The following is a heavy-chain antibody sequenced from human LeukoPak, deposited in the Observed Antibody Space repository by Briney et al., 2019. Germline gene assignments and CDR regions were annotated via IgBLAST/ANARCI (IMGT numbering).Heavy chain of an antibody. D-gene: IGHD2-21*01. CDR3: ARVQWELMWYYFDY. V-gene: IGHV3-20*04. CDR1: GFTFDDYG. Sequence: PGGSLRLSCAASGFTFDDYGMSWVRQAPGKGLEWVSGINWNGGSTGYADSVKGRFTISRDNAKNSLYLQMNSLRVEDTALYYCARVQWELMWYYFDYWGQGTLVTVSS. CDR2: INWNGGST. J-gene: IGHJ4*02.